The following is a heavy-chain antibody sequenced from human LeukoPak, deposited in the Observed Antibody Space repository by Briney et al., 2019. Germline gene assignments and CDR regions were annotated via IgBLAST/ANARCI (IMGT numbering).Heavy chain of an antibody. Sequence: TGGSLGLSRAASGFTFSDYYMSWIRQAPGKGLEWVSYISSSGSTIYYADSVKGRFTISRDNAKNSLYLQMNSLRAEDTAVYYCARVSITGNDYWGQGTLVTVSS. CDR3: ARVSITGNDY. D-gene: IGHD1-20*01. CDR1: GFTFSDYY. CDR2: ISSSGSTI. J-gene: IGHJ4*02. V-gene: IGHV3-11*01.